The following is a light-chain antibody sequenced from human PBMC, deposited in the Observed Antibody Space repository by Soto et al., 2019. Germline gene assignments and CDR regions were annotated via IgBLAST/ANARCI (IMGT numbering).Light chain of an antibody. V-gene: IGLV1-40*01. CDR2: GNS. CDR1: SSNIGAGYD. Sequence: QSVLTQPPSVSGAPGQRVTISCTGSSSNIGAGYDVHWYQQLPGTAPKLLIYGNSNRPSGVPDRFSGSKSGTSASLAITGLQAGDEAVYYCQSYDSSLSGVVFGGGTKLTVL. J-gene: IGLJ2*01. CDR3: QSYDSSLSGVV.